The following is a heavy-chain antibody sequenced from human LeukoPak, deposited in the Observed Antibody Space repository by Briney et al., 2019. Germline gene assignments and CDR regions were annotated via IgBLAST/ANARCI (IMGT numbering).Heavy chain of an antibody. J-gene: IGHJ3*02. D-gene: IGHD3-10*01. CDR3: AREARGSDAFDI. CDR1: GGSISSSDYY. V-gene: IGHV4-39*07. CDR2: IYYSGST. Sequence: SETLSLTCTVSGGSISSSDYYWGWIRQPPGKGLEWIGTIYYSGSTYYNPSLKSRVTISVDTSKNQFSLKLSSVTAADTAVYYCAREARGSDAFDIWGQGTMVTVSS.